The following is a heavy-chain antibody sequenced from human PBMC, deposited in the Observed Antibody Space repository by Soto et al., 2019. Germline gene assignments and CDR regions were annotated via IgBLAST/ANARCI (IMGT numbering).Heavy chain of an antibody. CDR2: TYYRSKWYN. CDR1: GDSVSSNSAA. CDR3: ARGAYADGRHVDY. V-gene: IGHV6-1*01. Sequence: QVQLQQSGPGLVKPSQTLSLTCAISGDSVSSNSAAWNWIRQSPSRGLEWLGRTYYRSKWYNEYAVTVQSRTTINADTSKNQFSLQQTSVTSEETAAYYCARGAYADGRHVDYCGEGTPVTVSS. D-gene: IGHD2-15*01. J-gene: IGHJ4*02.